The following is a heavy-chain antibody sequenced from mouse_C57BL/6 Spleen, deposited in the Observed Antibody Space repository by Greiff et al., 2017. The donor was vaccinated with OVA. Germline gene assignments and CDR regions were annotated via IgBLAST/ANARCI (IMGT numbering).Heavy chain of an antibody. Sequence: QVQLQQPGAELVRPGTSVKLSCKASGYTFTSYWMHWVKQRPGQGLEWIGVIDPSDSYTNYNQKFKGKATLTVDTSSSTAYMQLSSLTSEDSAVYYCARSGKNYWYFDVWGTGTTVTVSS. V-gene: IGHV1-59*01. CDR1: GYTFTSYW. CDR3: ARSGKNYWYFDV. CDR2: IDPSDSYT. J-gene: IGHJ1*03.